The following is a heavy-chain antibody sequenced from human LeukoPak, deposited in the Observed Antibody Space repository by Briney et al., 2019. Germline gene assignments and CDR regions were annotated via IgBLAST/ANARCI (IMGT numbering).Heavy chain of an antibody. D-gene: IGHD6-19*01. CDR2: INGRGDET. J-gene: IGHJ4*02. CDR3: ACQCSGPRCSDHDY. CDR1: GFAFNSYF. V-gene: IGHV3-23*01. Sequence: GGSLRLSCTASGFAFNSYFMTWARQPPGTGLEWVSGINGRGDETHHADSVKGRFTMSRDNSKSTVYLQLSSLRAEDTAVYYCACQCSGPRCSDHDYWGQGTVVTVSS.